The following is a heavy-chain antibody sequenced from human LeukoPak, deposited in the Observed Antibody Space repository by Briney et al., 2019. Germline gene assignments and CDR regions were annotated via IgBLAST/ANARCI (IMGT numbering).Heavy chain of an antibody. J-gene: IGHJ6*03. D-gene: IGHD3-3*01. Sequence: GGSLRLSCAASGFTFSSYSMNWVRPAPGKGLEWVSSISSSSSYIYYADSVKGRFTISRDNAKNSLYLQMNSLRAEDTAVYYCARDRAADNYDFSAMDVWGKGTTVTVSS. CDR1: GFTFSSYS. CDR3: ARDRAADNYDFSAMDV. V-gene: IGHV3-21*01. CDR2: ISSSSSYI.